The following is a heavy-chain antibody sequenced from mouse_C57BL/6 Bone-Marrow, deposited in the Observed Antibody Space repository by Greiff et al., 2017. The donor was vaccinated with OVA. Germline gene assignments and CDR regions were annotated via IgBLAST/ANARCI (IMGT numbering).Heavy chain of an antibody. Sequence: QVQLQQPGAELVMPGASVKLSCKASGYTFTSSWMHWVKQRPGQGLEWIGEIDPSDSYTNYNQKFKGKSTLTVDKSSSTAYMQLSSLTSEDSAVYYCARENGPAWFAYWGQGTLVTVSA. CDR2: IDPSDSYT. D-gene: IGHD1-1*02. V-gene: IGHV1-69*01. J-gene: IGHJ3*01. CDR1: GYTFTSSW. CDR3: ARENGPAWFAY.